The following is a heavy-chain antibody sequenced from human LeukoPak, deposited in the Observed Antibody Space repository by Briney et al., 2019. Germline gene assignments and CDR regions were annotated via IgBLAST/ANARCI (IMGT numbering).Heavy chain of an antibody. D-gene: IGHD2-2*01. CDR2: IYHSGST. J-gene: IGHJ4*02. V-gene: IGHV4-30-2*01. CDR3: ARTTLREVPAARGGFDY. Sequence: PSQTLSLTCTVSGGSISSGGYYWSWIRQPPGKGLEWIGYIYHSGSTYYNPSLKSRVTISVDRSKNQFSLKLSSVTAADTAVYYCARTTLREVPAARGGFDYWGQGTLVTVSS. CDR1: GGSISSGGYY.